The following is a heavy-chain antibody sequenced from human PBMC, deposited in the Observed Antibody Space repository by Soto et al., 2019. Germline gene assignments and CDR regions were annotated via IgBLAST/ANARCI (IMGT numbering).Heavy chain of an antibody. J-gene: IGHJ5*02. CDR2: INHSGST. CDR3: ARGLHRITMVRGGFNWFDP. V-gene: IGHV4-34*01. Sequence: ETLFLTCAVYGGSFSGYYWSWIRQPPGKGLEWIGEINHSGSTNYNPSLKSRVTISVDTSKNQFSLKLSSVTAADTAVYYCARGLHRITMVRGGFNWFDPWGQGTLVT. CDR1: GGSFSGYY. D-gene: IGHD3-10*01.